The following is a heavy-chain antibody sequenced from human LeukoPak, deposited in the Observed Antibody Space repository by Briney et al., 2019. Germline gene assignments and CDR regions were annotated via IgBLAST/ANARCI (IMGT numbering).Heavy chain of an antibody. CDR2: IYPGDSDT. J-gene: IGHJ4*02. CDR1: GYSFTTYW. Sequence: GESLKISCKGSGYSFTTYWIAWVRQMPGKGLEWMGIIYPGDSDTRYSPSFQGQVTISADKSISTAYLQWSSLKASDTAMYYCARNWGSYRYYFDYWGQGTLVTVSS. V-gene: IGHV5-51*01. D-gene: IGHD3-16*02. CDR3: ARNWGSYRYYFDY.